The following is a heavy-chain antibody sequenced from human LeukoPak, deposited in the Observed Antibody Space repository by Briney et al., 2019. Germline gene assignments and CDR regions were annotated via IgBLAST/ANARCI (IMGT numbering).Heavy chain of an antibody. CDR3: AKVGKYSSGWYTVDY. V-gene: IGHV3-30*02. D-gene: IGHD6-19*01. Sequence: GGSLRLSCAASGFNFSSYGMHWVRQAPGKGLEWVAFIRYDGSNKYYADSVKGRFTISRDNSKNPLYLQMNSLRAEDTAVYYCAKVGKYSSGWYTVDYWGQGTLVTVSS. J-gene: IGHJ4*02. CDR2: IRYDGSNK. CDR1: GFNFSSYG.